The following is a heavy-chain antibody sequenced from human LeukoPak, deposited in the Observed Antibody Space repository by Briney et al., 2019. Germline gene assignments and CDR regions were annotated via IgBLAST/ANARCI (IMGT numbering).Heavy chain of an antibody. J-gene: IGHJ4*02. CDR1: GFTVSSNY. CDR3: ARGGYSYGPQAF. V-gene: IGHV3-53*01. D-gene: IGHD5-18*01. CDR2: IYSGGST. Sequence: GGSLRHSCAASGFTVSSNYMSWVRQAPGKGLEWVSVIYSGGSTYYADSVKGRFTISRDNSKNTLYPQMNSLRAEDTAVYYCARGGYSYGPQAFWGQGTLVTVSS.